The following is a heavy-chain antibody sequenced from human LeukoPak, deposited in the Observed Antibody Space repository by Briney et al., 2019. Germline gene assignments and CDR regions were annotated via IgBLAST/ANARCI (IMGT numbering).Heavy chain of an antibody. CDR1: GFTFSSYW. D-gene: IGHD3-9*01. Sequence: GGSLRLSCAASGFTFSSYWMSWVRQAPGKGLEWVANIKQDGSEKYYVDSVKGRFTISRDNAKNSLYLQMNSLRAEDTAVYYCARENLVLQYFDWLNAPNWFDPWGQGTLVTVSS. CDR2: IKQDGSEK. V-gene: IGHV3-7*01. CDR3: ARENLVLQYFDWLNAPNWFDP. J-gene: IGHJ5*02.